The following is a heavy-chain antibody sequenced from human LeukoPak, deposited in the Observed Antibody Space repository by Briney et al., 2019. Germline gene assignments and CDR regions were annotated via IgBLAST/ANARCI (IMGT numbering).Heavy chain of an antibody. Sequence: VSVKVSCKASGYTFTGYYMHWVRQAPGQGLEWMGRINPNSGGTNYAQKFQGRVTMTRDTSTSTAYMELSRLRSDDTAVYYCARDRAAARPYYYYYYMDVWGKGTTVTVSS. D-gene: IGHD6-13*01. V-gene: IGHV1-2*06. CDR3: ARDRAAARPYYYYYYMDV. CDR1: GYTFTGYY. CDR2: INPNSGGT. J-gene: IGHJ6*03.